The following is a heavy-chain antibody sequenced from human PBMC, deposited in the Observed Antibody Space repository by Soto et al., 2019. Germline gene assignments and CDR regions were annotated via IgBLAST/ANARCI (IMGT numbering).Heavy chain of an antibody. CDR2: IFHSGSS. J-gene: IGHJ4*02. CDR3: ARVRYFDGAYYFDY. CDR1: GDSISLGHW. V-gene: IGHV4-4*02. Sequence: QVQLHESGPGLVKPSGTLSLTCAVSGDSISLGHWWSWVRQPPGKRLEWIGEIFHSGSSNYNPSLESRVTISMDKTKNQFALKLSSVTAADTAIYYCARVRYFDGAYYFDYWGQGTLVTVSS. D-gene: IGHD3-9*01.